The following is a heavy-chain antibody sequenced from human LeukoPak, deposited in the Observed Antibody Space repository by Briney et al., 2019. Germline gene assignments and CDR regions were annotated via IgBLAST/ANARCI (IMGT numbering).Heavy chain of an antibody. CDR3: AKGGRYYYDSSGYFEY. D-gene: IGHD3-22*01. V-gene: IGHV3-23*01. CDR1: GITFSTYA. Sequence: GGSLRLSCVASGITFSTYAMSWVRQAPGKGLEWVSVISSSGSSTYYADSVKGRFTISRDNLKNTLYLQMNSLRAEDTAVYYCAKGGRYYYDSSGYFEYWGQGTLVTVSS. J-gene: IGHJ4*02. CDR2: ISSSGSST.